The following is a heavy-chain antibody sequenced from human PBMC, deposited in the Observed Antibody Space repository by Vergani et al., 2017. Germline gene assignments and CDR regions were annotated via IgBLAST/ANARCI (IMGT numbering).Heavy chain of an antibody. J-gene: IGHJ4*02. CDR2: IKQDGSEK. V-gene: IGHV3-7*03. CDR3: ARAPDVVVVPFDY. Sequence: EVQLVESGGGSVQPGGSLRLSCAASGFIFSSYWMSWVRQAPGKGLEWVANIKQDGSEKYYVDAVKVRFTISRDTAKNSLYLLMSSLRAEDTAVYYCARAPDVVVVPFDYWGQGTLVTVSS. D-gene: IGHD2-2*01. CDR1: GFIFSSYW.